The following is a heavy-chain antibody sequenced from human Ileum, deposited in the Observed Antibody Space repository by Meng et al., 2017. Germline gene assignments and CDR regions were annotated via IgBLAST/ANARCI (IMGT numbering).Heavy chain of an antibody. Sequence: QVQLPGSGPGAVRHSETLSLICAVSGGSVSSSGYQWGWIRQPPGKGLEWIGYASTNYNPSLKSRVTISVDTSKNQFSLKLTSVTAADTAVYYCARDHWGSLDYWGQGGLVTVSS. V-gene: IGHV4-61*08. CDR2: AST. CDR3: ARDHWGSLDY. CDR1: GGSVSSSGYQ. J-gene: IGHJ4*02. D-gene: IGHD7-27*01.